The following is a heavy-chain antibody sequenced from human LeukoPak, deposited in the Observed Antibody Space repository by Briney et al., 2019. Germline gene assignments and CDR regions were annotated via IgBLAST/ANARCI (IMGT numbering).Heavy chain of an antibody. Sequence: SETLSLTCAVYGGSFSGYYWSWIRQPPGKGLEWIGEINHSGSTNYNPSLKSRVTISVDTSKNQFSLKLSSVTAADTAVYYCAREQGDTAMAFGAFDIWGQGTMVTVSS. CDR3: AREQGDTAMAFGAFDI. CDR1: GGSFSGYY. CDR2: INHSGST. J-gene: IGHJ3*02. D-gene: IGHD5-18*01. V-gene: IGHV4-34*01.